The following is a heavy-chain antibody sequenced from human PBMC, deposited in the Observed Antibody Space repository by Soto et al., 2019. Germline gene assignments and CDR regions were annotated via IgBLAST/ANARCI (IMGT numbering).Heavy chain of an antibody. Sequence: PGGSLRLSCAASGFTFSSYSMNWVRQAPGKGLEWVSSISSSSSYIYYADSVKGRFTISRDNAKNSLYLQMNSLRAEDTAVYYCARDRLLTYNWFDPWAREPWSPSPQ. D-gene: IGHD2-15*01. CDR3: ARDRLLTYNWFDP. CDR2: ISSSSSYI. J-gene: IGHJ5*02. CDR1: GFTFSSYS. V-gene: IGHV3-21*01.